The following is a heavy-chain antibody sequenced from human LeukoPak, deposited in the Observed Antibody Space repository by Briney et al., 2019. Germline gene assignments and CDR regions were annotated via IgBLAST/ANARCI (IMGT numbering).Heavy chain of an antibody. D-gene: IGHD1-26*01. Sequence: ASVKVSCTASGYTFTSYYMHWVRQAPGQGLEWMGIINPSGGSTSYAQKFQGRVTMTRDMSTSTVYMELSSLRSEDTAVYYCAREQDLVGATDYWGQGTLVTVSS. J-gene: IGHJ4*02. CDR2: INPSGGST. V-gene: IGHV1-46*01. CDR3: AREQDLVGATDY. CDR1: GYTFTSYY.